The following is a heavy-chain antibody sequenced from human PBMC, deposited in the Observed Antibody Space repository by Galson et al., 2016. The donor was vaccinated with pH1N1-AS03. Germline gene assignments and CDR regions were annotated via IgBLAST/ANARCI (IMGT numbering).Heavy chain of an antibody. Sequence: SVKVSCKASGGTFNTYAISWVRQAPGQGLEWMGRIIPMLNIPDYAQKFQVRVTITADKSTNTAYMELTNLRSDDTALYYCAKGYSATPSRTFDIWGQGTMVTVSS. CDR3: AKGYSATPSRTFDI. CDR2: IIPMLNIP. V-gene: IGHV1-69*04. J-gene: IGHJ3*02. CDR1: GGTFNTYA. D-gene: IGHD2-15*01.